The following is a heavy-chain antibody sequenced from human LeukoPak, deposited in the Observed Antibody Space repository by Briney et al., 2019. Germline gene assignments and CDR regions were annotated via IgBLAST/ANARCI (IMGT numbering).Heavy chain of an antibody. D-gene: IGHD2-15*01. Sequence: SGTLSLTCTVSGGSISSYYWTWIRQPPGKGLEWIGYIFYSGGSNYNPSLKSRVTISVDTSKNHFSLKLSSVTAADTAVYYCARLGSAFDIWGQGTMVTVSS. CDR1: GGSISSYY. CDR2: IFYSGGS. V-gene: IGHV4-59*08. J-gene: IGHJ3*02. CDR3: ARLGSAFDI.